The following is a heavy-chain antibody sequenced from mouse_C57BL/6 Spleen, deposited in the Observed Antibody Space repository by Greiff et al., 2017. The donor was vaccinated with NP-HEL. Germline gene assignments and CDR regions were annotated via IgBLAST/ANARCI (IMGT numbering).Heavy chain of an antibody. CDR3: ASGGVMATATWCAY. D-gene: IGHD4-1*02. CDR1: GYTFTSYW. CDR2: IDPADGST. V-gene: IGHV1-69*02. J-gene: IGHJ3*01. Sequence: QVQLQQPGAELVKPGASVKLSCKASGYTFTSYWMHWVKQRPGQGLEWIGEIDPADGSTNYNQKFKGKATMTVDKSSSTAYMQLSSLTSEDSAVYYCASGGVMATATWCAYWGQGTLVTVSA.